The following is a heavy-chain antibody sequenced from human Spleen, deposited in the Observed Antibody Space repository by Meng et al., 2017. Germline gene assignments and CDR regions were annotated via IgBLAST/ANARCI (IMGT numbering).Heavy chain of an antibody. Sequence: VPLKESGPGLGRPSETLSLTFTVSGGSVSSGSYYWSWIRQPPGKGLEWIGYIYYSGSTNYNPSLKSRVTISVDTSKNQFSLKLSSVTAADTAVYYCARQTKYDFWIIHWGQGTLVTVSS. CDR3: ARQTKYDFWIIH. D-gene: IGHD3-3*01. J-gene: IGHJ4*02. V-gene: IGHV4-61*01. CDR2: IYYSGST. CDR1: GGSVSSGSYY.